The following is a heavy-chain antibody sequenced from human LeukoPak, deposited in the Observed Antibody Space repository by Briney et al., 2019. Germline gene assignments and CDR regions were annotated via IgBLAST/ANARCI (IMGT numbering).Heavy chain of an antibody. CDR1: GFIFSSYG. CDR3: ARDLPAYYGSGMGAFDI. D-gene: IGHD3-10*01. J-gene: IGHJ3*02. CDR2: IRYDGSNK. V-gene: IGHV3-30*02. Sequence: GGSLRLSCAASGFIFSSYGMHWVRQAPGKGLEWAAFIRYDGSNKYYADSVKGRFTISRDNAKNSLYLQMNSLRAEDTAVYYCARDLPAYYGSGMGAFDIWGQGTMVTVSS.